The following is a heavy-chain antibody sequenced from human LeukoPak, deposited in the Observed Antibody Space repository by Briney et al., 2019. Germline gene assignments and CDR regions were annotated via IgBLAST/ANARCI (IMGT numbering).Heavy chain of an antibody. Sequence: SVKVSCKASGGTFSSYAISWVRQAPGQGLEWMGGIIPIFGTANYAQKFQGRVTITADKSTSTAYMELSSLRSEDTAVYYCAREGREAAAGTSRGMDVWGQGTTVTVSS. V-gene: IGHV1-69*06. D-gene: IGHD6-13*01. CDR3: AREGREAAAGTSRGMDV. CDR2: IIPIFGTA. J-gene: IGHJ6*02. CDR1: GGTFSSYA.